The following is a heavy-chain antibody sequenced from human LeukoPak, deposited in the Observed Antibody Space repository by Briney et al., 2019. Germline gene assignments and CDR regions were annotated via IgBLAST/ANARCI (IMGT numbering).Heavy chain of an antibody. D-gene: IGHD6-19*01. V-gene: IGHV1-2*02. Sequence: GASVKVSCKASGYTFTGYYMHWVRQAPGQGLEWMGWINPNSGGTNYAQKFQGRVTMTRDTSISTAYMELRRRRSGERAVCYCASSSSGWRAFDIWGQGTMVTVSS. CDR1: GYTFTGYY. CDR2: INPNSGGT. J-gene: IGHJ3*02. CDR3: ASSSSGWRAFDI.